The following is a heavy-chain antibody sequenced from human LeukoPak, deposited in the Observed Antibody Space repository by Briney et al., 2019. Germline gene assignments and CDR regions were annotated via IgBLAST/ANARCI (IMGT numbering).Heavy chain of an antibody. CDR3: ATYRRVLLPFES. D-gene: IGHD2-8*02. J-gene: IGHJ4*02. Sequence: GGSLRLSCAASGFTFSTFAMIWVRQPPGKGLEWVSSIFPSGGEIHYADSVRGRFTISRDNSKSTLSLQMNSLRAEDTAIYYCATYRRVLLPFESWGQGTLVTVSS. CDR2: IFPSGGEI. V-gene: IGHV3-23*01. CDR1: GFTFSTFA.